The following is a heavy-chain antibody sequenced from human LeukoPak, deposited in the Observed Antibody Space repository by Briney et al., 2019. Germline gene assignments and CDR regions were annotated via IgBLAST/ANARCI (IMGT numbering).Heavy chain of an antibody. CDR3: ARDAPYYGMDV. CDR2: GTT. Sequence: GTTCYNPSLKSRVTVSVDRSKKQISLKLSSVTAADTAVYYCARDAPYYGMDVWGQGTTVTVSS. J-gene: IGHJ6*02. V-gene: IGHV4-30-2*01.